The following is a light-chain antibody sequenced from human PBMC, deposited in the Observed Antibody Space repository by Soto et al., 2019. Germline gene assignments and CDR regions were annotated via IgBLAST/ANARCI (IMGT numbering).Light chain of an antibody. CDR3: MPTNQPPLT. CDR2: ELS. J-gene: IGKJ4*01. V-gene: IGKV2D-29*01. Sequence: DIVMTQTPLSLSVTPGQPASISCKSSQSLLHGDGKTYLFWYLQKPGQPPQLLIYELSNRFSGVPERESGIGTGLNFTPEIKRGEAEDCWGYYYMPTNQPPLTFGGGTKVEIK. CDR1: QSLLHGDGKTY.